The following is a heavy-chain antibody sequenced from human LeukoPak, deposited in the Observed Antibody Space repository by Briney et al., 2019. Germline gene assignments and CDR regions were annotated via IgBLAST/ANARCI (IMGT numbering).Heavy chain of an antibody. D-gene: IGHD6-19*01. CDR2: MNPNSGNT. CDR3: AGALGAVAGPEDAFDI. V-gene: IGHV1-8*03. CDR1: GYTFTIYD. J-gene: IGHJ3*02. Sequence: ASVKVSCKASGYTFTIYDINWVRQATGQGLEWMGWMNPNSGNTGYAQQFQGRITITRQTSISTAYMELSRLTSEDTAVYYCAGALGAVAGPEDAFDIWGQGTMVTVSS.